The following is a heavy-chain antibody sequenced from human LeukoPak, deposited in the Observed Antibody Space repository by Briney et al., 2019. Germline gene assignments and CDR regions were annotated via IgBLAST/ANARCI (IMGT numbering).Heavy chain of an antibody. V-gene: IGHV3-21*01. CDR3: AREPYSSAWLFDY. CDR1: GFTFGSYT. Sequence: GGSLRLSCAASGFTFGSYTMNWVRQAPGKGLEWVSSISSSSSYIYYADSMKGRFTISRDDAKNSLYLQLNSLTAEDTAVYYCAREPYSSAWLFDYWGQGTLVTVSS. D-gene: IGHD6-19*01. J-gene: IGHJ4*02. CDR2: ISSSSSYI.